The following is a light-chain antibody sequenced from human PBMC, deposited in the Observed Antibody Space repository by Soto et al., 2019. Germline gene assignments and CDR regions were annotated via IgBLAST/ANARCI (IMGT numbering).Light chain of an antibody. V-gene: IGKV3-15*01. Sequence: IVMTQSPAALSVSPGERATLSCSAGQSGNNNLAWYQQKPGQGPRLLIYGASTRATGIPARFSGSGSGTEFTITISSLQSEDFAVYYCQQYNNWPRTFGQGTKGEIK. CDR2: GAS. CDR3: QQYNNWPRT. CDR1: QSGNNN. J-gene: IGKJ1*01.